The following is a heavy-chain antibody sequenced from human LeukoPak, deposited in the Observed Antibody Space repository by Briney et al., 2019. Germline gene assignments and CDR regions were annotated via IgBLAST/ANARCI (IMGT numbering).Heavy chain of an antibody. Sequence: ASVKVSCKASGYTFTSYGISWVRQAPGQGLEWMGWISAYNGNTNYAQKLQGRVTMTTDTSTSTAYMELRNLRSDDRAMYYCARDYEIPDAFDIWGQGKMVTVSS. D-gene: IGHD3-16*01. V-gene: IGHV1-18*01. J-gene: IGHJ3*02. CDR2: ISAYNGNT. CDR3: ARDYEIPDAFDI. CDR1: GYTFTSYG.